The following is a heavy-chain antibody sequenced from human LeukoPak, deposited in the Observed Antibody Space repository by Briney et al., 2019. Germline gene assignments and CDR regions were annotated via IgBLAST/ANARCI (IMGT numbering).Heavy chain of an antibody. J-gene: IGHJ4*02. V-gene: IGHV4-38-2*02. CDR1: GYSISSGYY. D-gene: IGHD3-9*01. CDR2: IYHSGST. CDR3: ARQAYDILTGPNYDY. Sequence: SETLSLTCTVSGYSISSGYYWGWIRQPPGKGLEWIGSIYHSGSTYYNPSLKSRVTISVDTSKNQFSLKLSSVTAADTAVYYCARQAYDILTGPNYDYWGQGTLVTVSS.